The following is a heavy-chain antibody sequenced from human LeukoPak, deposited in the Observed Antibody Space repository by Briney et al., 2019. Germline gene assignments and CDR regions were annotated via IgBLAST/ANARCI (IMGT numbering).Heavy chain of an antibody. D-gene: IGHD3-22*01. J-gene: IGHJ5*02. CDR2: IYYSGST. CDR3: ARVEAVGYYYDSSGKFDP. Sequence: PSETLSLTCTVSGGSISSHYWSWIRQPPGKGLEWIGYIYYSGSTNYNLSLKSRVTISVDTSKNQFSLKLSSVTAADTAVYYCARVEAVGYYYDSSGKFDPWGQGTLVTVSS. CDR1: GGSISSHY. V-gene: IGHV4-59*11.